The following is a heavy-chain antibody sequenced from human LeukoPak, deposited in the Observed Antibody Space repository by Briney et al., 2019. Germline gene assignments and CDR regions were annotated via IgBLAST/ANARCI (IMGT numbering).Heavy chain of an antibody. J-gene: IGHJ4*02. D-gene: IGHD3-22*01. CDR3: ARADYDSSGYTIDY. CDR2: IWNDGGNK. Sequence: GGSLRLSCAASGFTFGSYGMHWVRQAPGKGLEWVAVIWNDGGNKYYADSVKGRFTISRDKSKNTLYLQMNSLRVEDTAVYYCARADYDSSGYTIDYWGQGALVTVSS. CDR1: GFTFGSYG. V-gene: IGHV3-33*01.